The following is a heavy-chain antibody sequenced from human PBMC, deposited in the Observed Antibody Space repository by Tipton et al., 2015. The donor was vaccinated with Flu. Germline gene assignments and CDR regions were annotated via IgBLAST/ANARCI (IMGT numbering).Heavy chain of an antibody. V-gene: IGHV4-38-2*01. J-gene: IGHJ3*02. D-gene: IGHD1-26*01. Sequence: LRLSCAVSGYSIRSSNYYWGWIRQPPGKGLEWIGNIFHSGNSYHNPSLKSRVTITVDTSKNQFSLRLSSMTAADTAVYYCARGRIVGAHDAFDIWGQGTMVTVSS. CDR3: ARGRIVGAHDAFDI. CDR2: IFHSGNS. CDR1: GYSIRSSNYY.